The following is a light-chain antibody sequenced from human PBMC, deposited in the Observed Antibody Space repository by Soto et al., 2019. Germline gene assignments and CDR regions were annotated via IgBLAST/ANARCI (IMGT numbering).Light chain of an antibody. CDR1: QSVLFSSNNKNY. J-gene: IGKJ2*01. V-gene: IGKV4-1*01. CDR3: QQYYGTPYT. CDR2: WAS. Sequence: DIVMTQSPDSLSVSLGERATINCKSSQSVLFSSNNKNYVAWYQQKPGQPPHLLIYWASTRESGVPDRFSGGGSGTDFTLTISSLQAEDVAVYYCQQYYGTPYTFGQGTKLDIK.